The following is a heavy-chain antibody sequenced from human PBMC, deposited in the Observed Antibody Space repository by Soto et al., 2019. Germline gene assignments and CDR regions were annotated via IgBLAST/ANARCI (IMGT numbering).Heavy chain of an antibody. D-gene: IGHD1-20*01. V-gene: IGHV3-21*01. J-gene: IGHJ4*02. CDR1: GFTFSNYW. Sequence: GGSLRLSCVASGFTFSNYWMSWVRQAPGKGLEWVASISSSSSYKYYADSVKGRFTISRDNAKNSLYLQMNSLRAEDTAVYYCAKPPDYNWNDYWGQGALVTVSS. CDR3: AKPPDYNWNDY. CDR2: ISSSSSYK.